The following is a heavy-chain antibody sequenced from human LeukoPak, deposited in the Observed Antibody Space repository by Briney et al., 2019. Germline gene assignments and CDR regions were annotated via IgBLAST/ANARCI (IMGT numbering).Heavy chain of an antibody. D-gene: IGHD6-25*01. V-gene: IGHV4-4*09. Sequence: SETLSLTCTVSGGSISPYYWSWIRQPPGKGLEWIGYIFHNGNTNYNSSLKSRVTILVDRSKNQFSLKLSSVTAADTAVYYCVRKAANAGAFDVWALGTMVTVSS. J-gene: IGHJ3*01. CDR1: GGSISPYY. CDR2: IFHNGNT. CDR3: VRKAANAGAFDV.